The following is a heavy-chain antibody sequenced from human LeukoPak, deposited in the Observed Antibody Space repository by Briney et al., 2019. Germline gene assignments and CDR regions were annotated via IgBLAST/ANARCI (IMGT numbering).Heavy chain of an antibody. CDR3: ARDSSSWSYYYYGMDA. V-gene: IGHV1-8*01. D-gene: IGHD6-13*01. Sequence: GASVKVSCKASGYTFTSYDINWVRQATGQGLEWMGWMNPNSGNTGYAQKFQGRVTMTRNTSISTAYMELSSLRSEDTAVYYCARDSSSWSYYYYGMDAWGQGTTVTVSS. CDR2: MNPNSGNT. J-gene: IGHJ6*02. CDR1: GYTFTSYD.